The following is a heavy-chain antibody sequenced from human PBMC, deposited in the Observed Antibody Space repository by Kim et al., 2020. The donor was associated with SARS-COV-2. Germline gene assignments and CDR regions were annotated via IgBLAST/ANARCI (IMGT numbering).Heavy chain of an antibody. J-gene: IGHJ4*02. D-gene: IGHD6-13*01. CDR3: ARDWKVDSSSRNKLFDY. CDR1: GFTFSSYS. CDR2: ISSSSSYI. Sequence: GGSLRLSCAASGFTFSSYSMNWVRQAPGKGLEWVSSISSSSSYIYYADSVKGRFTISRDNAKNSLYLQMNSLRAEDTAVYYCARDWKVDSSSRNKLFDYWGQGTLVTVSS. V-gene: IGHV3-21*01.